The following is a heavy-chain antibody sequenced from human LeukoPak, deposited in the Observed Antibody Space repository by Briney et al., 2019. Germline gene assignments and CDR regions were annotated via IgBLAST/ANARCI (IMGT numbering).Heavy chain of an antibody. CDR2: IYYSGST. D-gene: IGHD5-18*01. Sequence: SETLSLTCTVSGGSISSYYWSWIRQPPGKGLEWIGYIYYSGSTNYNPSLKSGVTISVDTSKDQFSLKLSSVTAADTAVYYCARDLAYSYGYRYFDLWGRGTLVTVSS. CDR3: ARDLAYSYGYRYFDL. CDR1: GGSISSYY. V-gene: IGHV4-59*01. J-gene: IGHJ2*01.